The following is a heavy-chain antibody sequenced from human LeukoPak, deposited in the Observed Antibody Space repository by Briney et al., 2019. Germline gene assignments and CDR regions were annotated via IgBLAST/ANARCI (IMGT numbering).Heavy chain of an antibody. D-gene: IGHD6-19*01. CDR2: INTDGTVT. Sequence: GGSLRLSCAASGFTFSKYWMLWVRQAPGKGLERVSRINTDGTVTTYADSVKGRFTVSRDNADNKMFLQMNSVRDEDTAVYYCATKQWLAPPPDSWGQGTPVTVSS. J-gene: IGHJ4*02. CDR3: ATKQWLAPPPDS. V-gene: IGHV3-74*01. CDR1: GFTFSKYW.